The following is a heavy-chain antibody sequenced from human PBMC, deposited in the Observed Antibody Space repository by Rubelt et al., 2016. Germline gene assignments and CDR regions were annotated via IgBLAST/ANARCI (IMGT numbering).Heavy chain of an antibody. D-gene: IGHD5-18*01. CDR3: ARHPTALDIYYFDY. V-gene: IGHV4-38-2*02. CDR1: GYSINNGYY. CDR2: FFHDGST. Sequence: QVQLQESGPGLVKPSETLSLTCTVSGYSINNGYYWGWIRQPPGKGLEWIASFFHDGSTKYNPSLKSRVTRSKDGSKNQFSLKLSSVTAADTAVYYCARHPTALDIYYFDYWGQGTLVTVSS. J-gene: IGHJ4*02.